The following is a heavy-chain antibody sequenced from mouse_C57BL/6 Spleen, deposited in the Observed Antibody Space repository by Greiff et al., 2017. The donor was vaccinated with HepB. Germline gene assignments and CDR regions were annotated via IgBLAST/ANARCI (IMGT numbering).Heavy chain of an antibody. V-gene: IGHV5-16*01. CDR3: ARANWDVPWFAY. Sequence: EVQVVESEGGLVQPGSSMKLSCTASGFTFSDYYMAWVRQVPEKGLEWVANINYDGSSTYYLDSLKSRFIISRDNAKNILYLQMSSLKSEDTATYYCARANWDVPWFAYWGQGTLVTVSA. CDR1: GFTFSDYY. D-gene: IGHD4-1*02. CDR2: INYDGSST. J-gene: IGHJ3*01.